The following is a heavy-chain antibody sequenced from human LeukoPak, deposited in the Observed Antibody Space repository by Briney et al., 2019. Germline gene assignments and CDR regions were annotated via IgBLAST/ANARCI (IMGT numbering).Heavy chain of an antibody. Sequence: GGSLRLSCAASGSTFSGSAMHWVRQASGKGLEWVGRIRSKANSYATAYAASVKGRFTISRDDSKNTAYLQMNSLKTEDTAVYYCTRHGKRPGIEYYMDVWGKGTTVTISS. CDR1: GSTFSGSA. V-gene: IGHV3-73*01. CDR2: IRSKANSYAT. J-gene: IGHJ6*03. D-gene: IGHD6-25*01. CDR3: TRHGKRPGIEYYMDV.